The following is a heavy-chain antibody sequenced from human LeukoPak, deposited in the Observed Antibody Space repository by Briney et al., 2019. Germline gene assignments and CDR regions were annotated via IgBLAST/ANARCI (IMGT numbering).Heavy chain of an antibody. CDR2: IIPIFGTA. J-gene: IGHJ6*02. V-gene: IGHV1-69*13. CDR3: ARAHQTRDSSSWYHLVYGMDV. Sequence: GASVKVSCKASGGTFSSYAISWVQQAPGQGLEWMGGIIPIFGTANYAQKFQGRVTITADESTSTAYMELSSLRSEDTAVYYCARAHQTRDSSSWYHLVYGMDVWGQGTTVTVSS. CDR1: GGTFSSYA. D-gene: IGHD6-13*01.